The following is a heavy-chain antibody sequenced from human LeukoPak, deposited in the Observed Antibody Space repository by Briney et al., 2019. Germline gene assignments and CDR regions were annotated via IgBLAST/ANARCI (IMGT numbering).Heavy chain of an antibody. J-gene: IGHJ6*02. Sequence: GASVKVSCKASGYTFTSYDINWVRQATGQGLEWMGWMNPNSGNTGYAQKFQGRVTMTRNTSISTAYMELSGLRSEDTAVYCCARGRGYYDILTGYYGYYYYYGMDVWGQGTTVTVSS. CDR3: ARGRGYYDILTGYYGYYYYYGMDV. V-gene: IGHV1-8*01. CDR1: GYTFTSYD. CDR2: MNPNSGNT. D-gene: IGHD3-9*01.